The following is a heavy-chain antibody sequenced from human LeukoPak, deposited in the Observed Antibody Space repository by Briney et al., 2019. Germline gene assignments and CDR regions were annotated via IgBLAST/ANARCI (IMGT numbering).Heavy chain of an antibody. Sequence: PGGSLRLSCAASGLIFSGSWMNWVRQAPGKGLEWVASINPDGNKKGLADSVRGRITISRDDAENSLYLQMNSLRVEDTAVYYCARDFAYKKFDYWGQGTLVTVSS. V-gene: IGHV3-7*03. J-gene: IGHJ4*02. D-gene: IGHD2-21*01. CDR3: ARDFAYKKFDY. CDR2: INPDGNKK. CDR1: GLIFSGSW.